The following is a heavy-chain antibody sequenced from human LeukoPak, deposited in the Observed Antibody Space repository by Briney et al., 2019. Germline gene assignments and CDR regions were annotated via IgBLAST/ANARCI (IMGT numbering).Heavy chain of an antibody. J-gene: IGHJ5*02. CDR1: GGTFSSYA. CDR2: IIPIFGTA. Sequence: VASVKVSCKASGGTFSSYAISWVRQAPGQGLEWMGRIIPIFGTANYAQKFQGRVTITTDESTSTAYMELSSLRSADTAVYYCARDRSPPRYNWNYGWFDPWGQGTLVTVSS. CDR3: ARDRSPPRYNWNYGWFDP. D-gene: IGHD1-7*01. V-gene: IGHV1-69*05.